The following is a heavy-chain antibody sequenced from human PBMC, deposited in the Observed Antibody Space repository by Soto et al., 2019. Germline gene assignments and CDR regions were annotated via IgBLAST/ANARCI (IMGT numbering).Heavy chain of an antibody. CDR3: ARDPSYCSSTSCKDV. D-gene: IGHD2-2*01. V-gene: IGHV1-69*06. J-gene: IGHJ6*02. CDR1: GGTFSSYA. Sequence: ASVKVSCKASGGTFSSYAISWVRQAPGQGLEWMGGIIPIFGTANYAQKFQGRVTITADKPTSTAYMELSSLGSEDTAVYYCARDPSYCSSTSCKDVWGQGTTVTVSS. CDR2: IIPIFGTA.